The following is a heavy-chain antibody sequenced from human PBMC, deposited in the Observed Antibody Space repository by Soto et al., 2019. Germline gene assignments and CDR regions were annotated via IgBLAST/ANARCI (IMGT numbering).Heavy chain of an antibody. V-gene: IGHV1-69*02. D-gene: IGHD2-15*01. CDR3: ARTSEGYCSGGSCYVPSDY. J-gene: IGHJ4*02. Sequence: SVKVSCKASGGTFSSYTISWVRQAPGQGLEWMGRIIPILGIANYAQKFQGRVTITADKSTSTAYMELSSLRSEDTAVYYCARTSEGYCSGGSCYVPSDYWGKGTLVTVSS. CDR2: IIPILGIA. CDR1: GGTFSSYT.